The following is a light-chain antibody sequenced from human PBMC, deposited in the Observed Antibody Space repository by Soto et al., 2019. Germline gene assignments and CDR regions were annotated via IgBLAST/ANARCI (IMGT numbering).Light chain of an antibody. J-gene: IGLJ3*02. CDR3: CSSASSSTPWV. CDR1: SSDVGSYNL. CDR2: EGS. V-gene: IGLV2-23*01. Sequence: QSALTQPASVSGSPGQSITISCTGTSSDVGSYNLVSWYQQHPGKAPKLMIYEGSKRPSGVSNRFSCSKSGNTASLTISGLQAEDESDYYCCSSASSSTPWVFGGGTKLTVL.